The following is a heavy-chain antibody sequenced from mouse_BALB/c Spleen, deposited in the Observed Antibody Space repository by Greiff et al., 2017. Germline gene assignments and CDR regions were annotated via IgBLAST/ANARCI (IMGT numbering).Heavy chain of an antibody. CDR2: ISSGGST. V-gene: IGHV5-6-5*01. D-gene: IGHD1-1*01. CDR1: GFTFSSYA. CDR3: ARGNYGSGFDY. Sequence: EVKLVESGGGLVKPGGSLKLSCAASGFTFSSYAMSWVRQTPEKRLEWVASISSGGSTYYPDSVKGRFTISRDNARNILYLQMSSLRSEDTAMYYCARGNYGSGFDYWGQGTTLTVSS. J-gene: IGHJ2*01.